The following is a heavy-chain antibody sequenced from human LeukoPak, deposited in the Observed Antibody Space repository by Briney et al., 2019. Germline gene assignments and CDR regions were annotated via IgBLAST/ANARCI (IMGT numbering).Heavy chain of an antibody. V-gene: IGHV3-7*04. D-gene: IGHD3-9*01. CDR3: ARDTGYFDSW. CDR1: GFTFSGYW. Sequence: PGGSLRPSCAASGFTFSGYWMSWVRQAPGKRLEWVANIKQDGSEKYYVDSVKGRFTISGDNAKNSLYLQMNSLRAEDTAVYYCARDTGYFDSWGGQGTLVTVSS. J-gene: IGHJ4*02. CDR2: IKQDGSEK.